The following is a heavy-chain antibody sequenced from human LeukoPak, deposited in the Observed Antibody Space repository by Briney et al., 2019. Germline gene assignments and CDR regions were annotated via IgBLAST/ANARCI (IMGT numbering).Heavy chain of an antibody. CDR3: ANPANWDYYDSSGYRDPDY. V-gene: IGHV3-30*02. J-gene: IGHJ4*02. CDR2: IRYDGSNK. Sequence: PGGSLRLSCAASGFTFSSYWMSWVRQAPGKGLEWVAFIRYDGSNKYYADSVKGRFTISRDNSKNTLYLQMNSLRAEDTAVYYCANPANWDYYDSSGYRDPDYWGQGTLVTVSS. D-gene: IGHD3-22*01. CDR1: GFTFSSYW.